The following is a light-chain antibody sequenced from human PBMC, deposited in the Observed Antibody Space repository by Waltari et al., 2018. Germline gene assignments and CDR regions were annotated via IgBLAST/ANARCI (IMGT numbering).Light chain of an antibody. V-gene: IGKV2-30*02. CDR2: MLS. CDR1: QSLVHSDGNTY. J-gene: IGKJ2*01. Sequence: VVMDHSPLSLPFTVGQPASVSFRSRQSLVHSDGNTYLTWFQQRPGQSPRPLIYMLSKRDSGVPDRFSGSGSGSDFTLKISRVEAEDVGAYYCMQGTHWPYTVGQGTKLEIK. CDR3: MQGTHWPYT.